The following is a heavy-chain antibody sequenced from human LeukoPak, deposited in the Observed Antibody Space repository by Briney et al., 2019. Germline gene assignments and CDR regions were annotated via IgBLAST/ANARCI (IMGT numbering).Heavy chain of an antibody. V-gene: IGHV1-2*02. J-gene: IGHJ4*02. CDR1: GYTFTGYY. Sequence: ASVKVSCKASGYTFTGYYMHWVRQAPGQGLEWMGWIKPNSGGTNYAQKFQGTVTMTRDTSISTAYMELSRLRSEDTAVYYCARERTLTSCYDYWGQGTLVTVSS. CDR2: IKPNSGGT. CDR3: ARERTLTSCYDY. D-gene: IGHD2-15*01.